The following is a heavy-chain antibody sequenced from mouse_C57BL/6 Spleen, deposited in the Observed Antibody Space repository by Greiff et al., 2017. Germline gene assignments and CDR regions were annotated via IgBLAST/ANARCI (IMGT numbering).Heavy chain of an antibody. CDR3: AIREGQLRVEATEDAMDY. J-gene: IGHJ4*01. V-gene: IGHV1-82*01. Sequence: VQLQQSGPELVKPGASVKISCKASGYAFSSSWMNWVKQRPGKGLEWIGRIYPGDGDTNYNGKFKGKATLTADKSSSTAYMQLSSLTSEDSAVYFCAIREGQLRVEATEDAMDYWGQGTSVTVSS. CDR1: GYAFSSSW. D-gene: IGHD3-2*02. CDR2: IYPGDGDT.